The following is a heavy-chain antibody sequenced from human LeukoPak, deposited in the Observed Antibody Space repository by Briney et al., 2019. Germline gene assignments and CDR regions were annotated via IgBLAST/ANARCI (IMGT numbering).Heavy chain of an antibody. CDR2: INPNSGGT. Sequence: ASVKVSCKASGYTFTSYGISWVRQAPGQGLEWMGWINPNSGGTNYAQKFQGRVTMTRDTSISTAYMELSRLRSDDTAVYYCARESPGSYSSGRDYFDFWGQGTLVTVSS. CDR3: ARESPGSYSSGRDYFDF. CDR1: GYTFTSYG. V-gene: IGHV1-2*02. J-gene: IGHJ4*02. D-gene: IGHD6-19*01.